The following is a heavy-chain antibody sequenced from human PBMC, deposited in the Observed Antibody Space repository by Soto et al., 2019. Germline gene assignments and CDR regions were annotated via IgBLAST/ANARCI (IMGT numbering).Heavy chain of an antibody. CDR3: AKNSGSYYSPGYFGS. D-gene: IGHD1-26*01. Sequence: GGSLRLACSASGFLFSLYGMHWVRQVPGKELEWGALISHDGRNDYYQGAVKGRFTISRVQSKTTVYLQMNSLATGDTAVYYCAKNSGSYYSPGYFGSWGQGTLGTVSS. V-gene: IGHV3-30*18. J-gene: IGHJ4*02. CDR1: GFLFSLYG. CDR2: ISHDGRND.